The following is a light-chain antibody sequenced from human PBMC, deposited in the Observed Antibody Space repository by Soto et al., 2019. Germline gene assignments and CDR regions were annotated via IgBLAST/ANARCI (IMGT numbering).Light chain of an antibody. Sequence: DYLLAQSPSSLSASVGDRVTITCRASQGIRTHLNWYLQKPGRAPKLLISAASNLQSGVPSRFIGSGSGTDFTLTISSLQPYDFATYYCQQSYSTPWTFGQGTKVEI. J-gene: IGKJ1*01. V-gene: IGKV1-39*01. CDR2: AAS. CDR3: QQSYSTPWT. CDR1: QGIRTH.